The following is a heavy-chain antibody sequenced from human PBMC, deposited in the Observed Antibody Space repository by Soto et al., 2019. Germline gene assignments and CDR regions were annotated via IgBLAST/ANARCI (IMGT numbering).Heavy chain of an antibody. D-gene: IGHD2-2*01. CDR1: GGSISSYY. J-gene: IGHJ4*02. V-gene: IGHV4-59*01. Sequence: SETLSLTCTVSGGSISSYYWSWIRQPPGKGLEWIGYIYYSGSTNYNPSLKSRVTISVDTSKNQFSLKLSSVTAADTAVYYCARGGRYCSSTSCHHLFDYWGQGTLVTVSS. CDR3: ARGGRYCSSTSCHHLFDY. CDR2: IYYSGST.